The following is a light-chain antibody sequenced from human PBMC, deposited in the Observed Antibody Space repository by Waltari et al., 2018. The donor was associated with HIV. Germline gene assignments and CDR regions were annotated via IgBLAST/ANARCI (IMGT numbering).Light chain of an antibody. CDR1: QSVSRN. J-gene: IGKJ2*01. CDR3: QQYNTLPPYT. Sequence: EIVMTQSPVPLSVSLGGRATLPCRASQSVSRNLAWYQQKPGQVPRLLVYGDSTRATGVPARFSCSGSGTEFTLTISSLQSEDSAVYYCQQYNTLPPYTFGQGTKLEIK. CDR2: GDS. V-gene: IGKV3-15*01.